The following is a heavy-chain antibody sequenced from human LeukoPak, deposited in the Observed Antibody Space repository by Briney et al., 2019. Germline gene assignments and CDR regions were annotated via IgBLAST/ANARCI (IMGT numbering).Heavy chain of an antibody. J-gene: IGHJ6*03. CDR1: GYTFTGNY. Sequence: ASVKVSCKASGYTFTGNYIHWVRQAPGQGLEWMGWISPNNGGTDYAQKFQGRVIMTRDTSISTAYMELSNPRSDDTAVYYCARDYYGSGTGYYMDVWGKGTTVTVSS. CDR3: ARDYYGSGTGYYMDV. CDR2: ISPNNGGT. D-gene: IGHD3-10*01. V-gene: IGHV1-2*02.